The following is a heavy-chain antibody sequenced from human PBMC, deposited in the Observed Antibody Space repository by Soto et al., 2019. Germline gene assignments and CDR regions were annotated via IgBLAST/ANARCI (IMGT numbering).Heavy chain of an antibody. J-gene: IGHJ4*02. CDR1: GFTFTRSD. V-gene: IGHV3-23*01. Sequence: LRLSCAASGFTFTRSDMTWVRQAPGKGLEWVAGISSSGYTTNYADSVEGRFTISRDNSKSTLYLQMISLRAEDTAVYFCAKESVQRFFNYWGQGTPVTVSS. CDR2: ISSSGYTT. CDR3: AKESVQRFFNY.